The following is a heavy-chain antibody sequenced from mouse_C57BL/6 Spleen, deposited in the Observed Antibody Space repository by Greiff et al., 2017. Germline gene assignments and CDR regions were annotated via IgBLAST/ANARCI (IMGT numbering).Heavy chain of an antibody. CDR1: GYTFTGYW. J-gene: IGHJ3*01. D-gene: IGHD1-1*02. CDR3: ARCCGTAWLAY. CDR2: ILPGSGST. V-gene: IGHV1-9*01. Sequence: VQLQQSGAELMKPGASVKLSCKATGYTFTGYWIEWVKQRPGHGLEWIGEILPGSGSTNYNEKFKGKATLTADTSSNTAYMQLSGLTTEDSAICYWARCCGTAWLAYWGQGTLVTVSA.